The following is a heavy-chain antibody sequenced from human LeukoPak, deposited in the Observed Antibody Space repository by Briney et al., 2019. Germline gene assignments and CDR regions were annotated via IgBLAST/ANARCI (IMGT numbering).Heavy chain of an antibody. D-gene: IGHD3-9*01. CDR2: ISSSSSYI. Sequence: GGSLRLSCAASGFTFSSYSMNWVRQAPGKGLEWVSSISSSSSYIYYADSVKGRFTISRDNAKNSLYPQMNSLRAEDTAVYYCARVFSGTLTFDHWGQGTLVAVSS. CDR1: GFTFSSYS. CDR3: ARVFSGTLTFDH. J-gene: IGHJ4*02. V-gene: IGHV3-21*01.